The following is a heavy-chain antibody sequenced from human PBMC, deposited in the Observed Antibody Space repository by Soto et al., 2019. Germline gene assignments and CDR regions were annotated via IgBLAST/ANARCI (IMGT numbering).Heavy chain of an antibody. CDR3: ARVLYYDSSGSHFFDY. V-gene: IGHV1-69*01. CDR1: GGTFSSYA. CDR2: IIPIFGTA. D-gene: IGHD3-22*01. Sequence: KASGGTFSSYAIIWVRQAPGQGLEWMGGIIPIFGTANYAQKFQGRVTITADESTSTAYMELSSLRSEDTAVYYCARVLYYDSSGSHFFDYWGQGTLVTVSS. J-gene: IGHJ4*02.